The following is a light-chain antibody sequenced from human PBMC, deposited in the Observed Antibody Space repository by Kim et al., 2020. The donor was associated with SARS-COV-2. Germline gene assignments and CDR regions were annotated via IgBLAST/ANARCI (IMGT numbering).Light chain of an antibody. CDR2: SAS. J-gene: IGKJ4*01. CDR3: QQGDSFPLT. Sequence: ASVGDKLTITCRASRDVAEWLAWYQQKPGKAPKVLIYSASSLQSGVPSRFSGSGSGTYFTLTISSLQPEDVATYYCQQGDSFPLTFGGGTKVDIK. CDR1: RDVAEW. V-gene: IGKV1D-12*01.